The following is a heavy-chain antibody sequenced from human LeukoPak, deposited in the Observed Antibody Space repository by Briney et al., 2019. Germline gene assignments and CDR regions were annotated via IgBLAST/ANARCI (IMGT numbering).Heavy chain of an antibody. Sequence: SETLSLTCTVSGGSIRYYYWSWIRQSPGKGLEWIGYIYYNGSTNYNPSLKSRVSISVDMSKNQFSLKMSSVTAADTAVYYCARKGGLFDYWGQGRLVTVSS. CDR1: GGSIRYYY. CDR2: IYYNGST. CDR3: ARKGGLFDY. J-gene: IGHJ4*02. V-gene: IGHV4-59*01. D-gene: IGHD2-15*01.